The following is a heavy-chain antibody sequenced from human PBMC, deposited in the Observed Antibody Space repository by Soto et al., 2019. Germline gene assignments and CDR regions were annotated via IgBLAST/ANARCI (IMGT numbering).Heavy chain of an antibody. V-gene: IGHV1-69*13. J-gene: IGHJ6*02. CDR2: IIPIFGTA. CDR1: GGTFSIYA. D-gene: IGHD1-7*01. Sequence: ASVKVSCKASGGTFSIYAISWVGQAPGQGLEWMGGIIPIFGTANYAQKFQGRVTITADESTSTAYMELSSLRSEDTAVYYCASPDITGTTFEYYYGMDVWGQGTTVTVSS. CDR3: ASPDITGTTFEYYYGMDV.